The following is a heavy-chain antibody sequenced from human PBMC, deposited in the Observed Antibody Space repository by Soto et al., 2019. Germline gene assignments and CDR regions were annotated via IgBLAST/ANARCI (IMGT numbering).Heavy chain of an antibody. CDR3: ASPKIAFYNWFDP. CDR2: IYYSGST. J-gene: IGHJ5*02. V-gene: IGHV4-39*01. Sequence: PSETLSLTCTVSGGSISSISYYWGWFRQPPGKGLEWIGSIYYSGSTYYNPSLKSRVTISVDTSKNQFSLKLSSVTAADTAVYYCASPKIAFYNWFDPWGQGTLVTVSS. D-gene: IGHD3-3*02. CDR1: GGSISSISYY.